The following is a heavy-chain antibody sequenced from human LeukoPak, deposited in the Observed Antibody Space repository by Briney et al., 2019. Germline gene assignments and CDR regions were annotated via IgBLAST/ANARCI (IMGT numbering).Heavy chain of an antibody. D-gene: IGHD3-16*01. V-gene: IGHV3-53*01. CDR2: IYTGGTT. J-gene: IGHJ4*02. CDR1: GFSVSGTH. CDR3: ARDQATLGGGLDS. Sequence: PGGSLRLSCAASGFSVSGTHMSWVRQAPGKGLAWVSAIYTGGTTYYADSVKGRFTISRDSSKNTLFLQLNSLRAEDTAVYYCARDQATLGGGLDSWGQGTLVTVSS.